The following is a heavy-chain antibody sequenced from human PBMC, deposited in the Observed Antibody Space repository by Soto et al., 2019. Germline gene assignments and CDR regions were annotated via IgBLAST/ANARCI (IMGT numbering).Heavy chain of an antibody. Sequence: AAVKVSCKASVYTFTSYAMHWVRQAPGQRLEWMGWINSGNGNTKXSQNFQGRVXITRDTSSSTSXMELSXLRSEDTAIYYCARWAAGLDYWAQGTLVTVSS. V-gene: IGHV1-3*01. CDR2: INSGNGNT. D-gene: IGHD6-13*01. CDR3: ARWAAGLDY. J-gene: IGHJ4*02. CDR1: VYTFTSYA.